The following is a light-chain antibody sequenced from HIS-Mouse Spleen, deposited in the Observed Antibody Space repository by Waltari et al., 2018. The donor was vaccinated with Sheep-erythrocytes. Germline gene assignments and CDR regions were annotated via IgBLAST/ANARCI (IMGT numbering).Light chain of an antibody. J-gene: IGLJ2*01. CDR3: QAWDSSTVV. V-gene: IGLV3-1*01. CDR2: PDS. Sequence: SYELTQPPSVSVSPGQTASITCSGDKLGDKYACWYHQTPGQSPVLVIYPDSKRPSGIPERFSGSNSGNTATLTISGTQAMDEADYYCQAWDSSTVVFGGGTKLTVL. CDR1: KLGDKY.